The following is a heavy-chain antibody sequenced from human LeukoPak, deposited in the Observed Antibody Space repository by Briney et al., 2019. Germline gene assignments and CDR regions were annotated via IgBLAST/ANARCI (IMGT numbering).Heavy chain of an antibody. CDR2: ISSSGSTI. D-gene: IGHD6-19*01. CDR1: GFTFSSYG. CDR3: ASSGYSSGWYFDY. V-gene: IGHV3-48*04. J-gene: IGHJ4*02. Sequence: GGSLRLSCAASGFTFSSYGMHWIRQAPGKGLEWVSYISSSGSTIYYADSVKGRFTISRDNAKNSLYLQMNSLRAEDTAVYYCASSGYSSGWYFDYWGQGTLVTVSS.